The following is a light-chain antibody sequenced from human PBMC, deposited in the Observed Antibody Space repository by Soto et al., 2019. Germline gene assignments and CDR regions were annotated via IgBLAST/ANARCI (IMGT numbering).Light chain of an antibody. CDR3: AQWDHSLNEYI. J-gene: IGLJ1*01. CDR1: SSNMGRNS. V-gene: IGLV1-44*01. CDR2: GNN. Sequence: SVLTRAPSVSGTPGQRVTITWAGSSSNMGRNSVNWYQHRPGTAPKLLTHGNNHRPSGVPDRFSGSKSGTSASLAISGLQTEDEADCCGAQWDHSLNEYIFG.